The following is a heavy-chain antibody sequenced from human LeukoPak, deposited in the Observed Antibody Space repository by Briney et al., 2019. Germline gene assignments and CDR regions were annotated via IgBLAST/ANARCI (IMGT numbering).Heavy chain of an antibody. CDR3: AKDDLYGKFDY. CDR1: GFTFSSYA. V-gene: IGHV3-23*01. CDR2: ITSSGGST. J-gene: IGHJ4*02. Sequence: GGSLRLSCAASGFTFSSYAMSWVRQAPGKGLEWVSAITSSGGSTYYADSVKGRFTISRDNSKHTMYLQMNSLRAEDTAVYYCAKDDLYGKFDYWGQGTLVTVSS. D-gene: IGHD4-17*01.